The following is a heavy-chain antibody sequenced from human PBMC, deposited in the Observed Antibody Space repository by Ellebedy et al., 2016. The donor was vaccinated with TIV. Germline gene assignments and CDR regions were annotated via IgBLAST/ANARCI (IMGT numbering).Heavy chain of an antibody. CDR3: ARGGGHFVSPLLPLDF. V-gene: IGHV4-4*02. CDR2: ISQYGIT. CDR1: TGLRGSHW. D-gene: IGHD3-16*01. J-gene: IGHJ4*02. Sequence: SETLSLXXAVSTGLRGSHWWIWVRQSPGQGLEWIGEISQYGITRYRASLKSRLSISIDISKNEVSLKLVSVTAADTAVYYCARGGGHFVSPLLPLDFWGQGTVVIVSS.